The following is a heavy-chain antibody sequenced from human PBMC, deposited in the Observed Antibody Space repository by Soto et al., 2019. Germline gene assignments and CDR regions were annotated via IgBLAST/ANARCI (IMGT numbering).Heavy chain of an antibody. CDR2: IYYSGST. D-gene: IGHD3-3*01. J-gene: IGHJ6*02. V-gene: IGHV4-31*03. CDR1: GGSISSGGYY. Sequence: SETLSLTCTVSGGSISSGGYYWSWIRQHPGKGLEWIGYIYYSGSTYYNPPLKSRVTISVDTSKNQFSLKLSSVTAADTAVYYCASSRATIFGVVITYGMDVWGQVPTVTFS. CDR3: ASSRATIFGVVITYGMDV.